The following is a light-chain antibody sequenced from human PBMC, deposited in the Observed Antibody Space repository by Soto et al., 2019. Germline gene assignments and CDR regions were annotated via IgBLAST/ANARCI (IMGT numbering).Light chain of an antibody. J-gene: IGKJ5*01. Sequence: IQMTQSPSSLSASVGDRVTITCRASQDINKYLAWYQQRPGTVPKLLIYSASTLKSGVPSRFSGSRSGTDFTLTISSLQPDDVATYYCQKYSGFPFTFGQGTRLEIK. CDR1: QDINKY. CDR3: QKYSGFPFT. V-gene: IGKV1-27*01. CDR2: SAS.